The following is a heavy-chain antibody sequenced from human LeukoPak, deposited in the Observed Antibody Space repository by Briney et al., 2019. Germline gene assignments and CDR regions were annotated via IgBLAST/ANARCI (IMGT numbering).Heavy chain of an antibody. Sequence: PGGSLRLSCAASGFTVSSYEFYWVRQAQGKGLEWVSYISSDGTTIKYADSVKGRFTISRDDAKRSLYLQMNGLRADDMAIYYCGAARQYVGAFDIWGQGTVVTVSS. CDR1: GFTVSSYE. CDR2: ISSDGTTI. V-gene: IGHV3-48*03. D-gene: IGHD3-16*01. J-gene: IGHJ3*02. CDR3: GAARQYVGAFDI.